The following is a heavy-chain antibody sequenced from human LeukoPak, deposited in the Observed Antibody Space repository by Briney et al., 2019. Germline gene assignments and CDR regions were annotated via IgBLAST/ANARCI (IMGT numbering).Heavy chain of an antibody. V-gene: IGHV3-53*01. J-gene: IGHJ6*02. D-gene: IGHD2-2*01. CDR1: GGSISSNY. CDR3: ARDSTSEGYYYYGMDV. CDR2: IYSGGST. Sequence: QSSETLSLTCTVSGGSISSNYMSWVRQAPGKGLEWVSVIYSGGSTYYADSVKGRFTISRDNSKNTLYLQMNGLRAEDTAVYYCARDSTSEGYYYYGMDVWGQGTTVTVSS.